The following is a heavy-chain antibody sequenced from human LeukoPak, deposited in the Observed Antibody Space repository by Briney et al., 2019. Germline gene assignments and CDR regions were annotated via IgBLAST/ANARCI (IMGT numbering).Heavy chain of an antibody. CDR1: GGSISSSSYY. Sequence: SETLSLTCTVSGGSISSSSYYWGWIRQPPGKGLEWIGSIYYSGSTYYNPSLKSRVTISVDTSKNQFSLKLSSVTAADTAVYYCAGEVLPPFDYWGQGTLVTVSS. CDR2: IYYSGST. J-gene: IGHJ4*02. CDR3: AGEVLPPFDY. D-gene: IGHD1-14*01. V-gene: IGHV4-39*01.